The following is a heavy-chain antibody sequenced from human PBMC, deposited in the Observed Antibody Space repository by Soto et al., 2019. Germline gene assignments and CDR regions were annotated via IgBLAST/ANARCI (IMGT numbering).Heavy chain of an antibody. CDR2: INPNSGGT. D-gene: IGHD3-3*01. CDR3: AREDKAYYDFWSGYYPPCFDY. V-gene: IGHV1-2*04. CDR1: GYTFTGYY. J-gene: IGHJ4*02. Sequence: GASVKVSCKASGYTFTGYYMHWVRQAPGQGLEWMGWINPNSGGTNYAQKFQGWVTMTRDTSISTAYMELSRLRSDDTAVYYCAREDKAYYDFWSGYYPPCFDYWGQGTLVTVSS.